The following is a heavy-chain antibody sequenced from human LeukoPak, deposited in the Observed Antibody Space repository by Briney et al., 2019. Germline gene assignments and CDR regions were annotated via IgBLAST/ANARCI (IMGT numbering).Heavy chain of an antibody. D-gene: IGHD2-15*01. J-gene: IGHJ6*03. CDR3: ARDRGSSSRYMDV. CDR2: IYYSGST. CDR1: GGSISSGGYY. Sequence: PSETLSLTCTVSGGSISSGGYYWSWIRQHPGKGLEWIGYIYYSGSTYYNPSLKSRVTISVDTSKNQFSLKLGSVTAADTAVYYCARDRGSSSRYMDVWGKGTTVTVSS. V-gene: IGHV4-31*03.